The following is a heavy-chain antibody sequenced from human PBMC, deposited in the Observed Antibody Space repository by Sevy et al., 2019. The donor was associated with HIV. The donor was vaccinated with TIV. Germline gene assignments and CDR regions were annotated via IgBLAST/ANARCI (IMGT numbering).Heavy chain of an antibody. J-gene: IGHJ4*02. CDR3: ARAHYDILTGYFSFDY. CDR2: IYHSGST. D-gene: IGHD3-9*01. Sequence: SETLSLTCSVSGDSVTSGGYSWNWIRQPTGKGLEWIGYIYHSGSTYFNPSLKTRATISMDKSKNHFSLSLRSVTAAYTAVYYCARAHYDILTGYFSFDYWGQGTLVTVSS. CDR1: GDSVTSGGYS. V-gene: IGHV4-30-2*01.